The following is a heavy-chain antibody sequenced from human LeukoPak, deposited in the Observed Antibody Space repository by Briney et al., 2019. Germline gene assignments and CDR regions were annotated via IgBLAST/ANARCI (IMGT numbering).Heavy chain of an antibody. CDR2: ISSSSSYI. D-gene: IGHD1-20*01. V-gene: IGHV3-21*01. CDR1: GFTFSSYS. CDR3: ARVRITGTTRFFDY. Sequence: GGSLRLSCAASGFTFSSYSMNWVRQAPGKGLEWVSSISSSSSYICYADSVKGRFTISRDNAKNSLYLQINSLRAEDTAAYYCARVRITGTTRFFDYWGQGTLVTVSS. J-gene: IGHJ4*02.